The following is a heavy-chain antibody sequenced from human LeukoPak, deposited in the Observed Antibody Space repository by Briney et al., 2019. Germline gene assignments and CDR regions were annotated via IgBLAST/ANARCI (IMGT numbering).Heavy chain of an antibody. CDR2: IYYSGST. CDR3: ARKSMGIAAAGTLYYYGTDV. CDR1: GGSISSYY. D-gene: IGHD6-13*01. J-gene: IGHJ6*02. Sequence: SETLSLTCTVSGGSISSYYWSWIRQPPGKGLEWIGYIYYSGSTNYNPSLKSRVTISVDTSKNQFSLKLSSVTAADTAVYYCARKSMGIAAAGTLYYYGTDVWGQGTTVTVSS. V-gene: IGHV4-59*01.